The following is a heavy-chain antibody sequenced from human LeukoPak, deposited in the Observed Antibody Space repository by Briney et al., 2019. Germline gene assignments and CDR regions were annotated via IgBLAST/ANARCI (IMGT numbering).Heavy chain of an antibody. CDR1: GGSFSGYY. Sequence: SETLSLTCAVYGGSFSGYYWSWIRQPPGRGLEWIGEINYSGSTNYNPSLKSRVTISVDTSKNQFSLKLSSVTAADTAAYYCARIKRITMVRGAYPSWFDPWGQGTLVTVSS. J-gene: IGHJ5*02. V-gene: IGHV4-34*01. CDR3: ARIKRITMVRGAYPSWFDP. D-gene: IGHD3-10*01. CDR2: INYSGST.